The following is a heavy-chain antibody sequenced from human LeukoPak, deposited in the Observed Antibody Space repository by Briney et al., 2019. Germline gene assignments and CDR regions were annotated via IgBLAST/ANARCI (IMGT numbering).Heavy chain of an antibody. J-gene: IGHJ4*02. CDR3: ARAQGQLVLNQPIDY. CDR2: ISYDGSNK. V-gene: IGHV3-30*04. D-gene: IGHD6-13*01. Sequence: PGGSLRLSCAASGFTFSSYAMHWVRQAPGKGLEWVAVISYDGSNKYYADSVKGRFTISRDNSKNTLYLQMNSLRAEDTAVYYCARAQGQLVLNQPIDYWGQGTLVTVSS. CDR1: GFTFSSYA.